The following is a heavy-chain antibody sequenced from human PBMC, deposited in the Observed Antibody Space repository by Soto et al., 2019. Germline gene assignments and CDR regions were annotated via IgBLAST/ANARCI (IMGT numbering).Heavy chain of an antibody. V-gene: IGHV1-18*04. D-gene: IGHD3-16*02. CDR1: GYAFTSYG. CDR2: IAPHSGRT. CDR3: ARDATGSYHYAY. Sequence: QVQLVQSGPEVKKPGASVRVSCMTSGYAFTSYGVNWVRQVPGQGLEWMGWIAPHSGRTTYLPKFQGRVTITADPSTNTAYMELTSLSSDETGIYFGARDATGSYHYAYWGQGTVVTVS. J-gene: IGHJ4*02.